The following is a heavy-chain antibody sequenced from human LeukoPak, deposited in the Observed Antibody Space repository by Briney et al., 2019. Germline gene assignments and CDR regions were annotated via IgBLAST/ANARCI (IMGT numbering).Heavy chain of an antibody. CDR1: GYTFTSCY. V-gene: IGHV1-2*06. Sequence: ASVKVSCKASGYTFTSCYIHWVRQAPGQGLEWMGRINPSSGGTNDAQKFQGRVTMTRDTSISTAYMELSSLRSDDTAVYYCARKDGTGFDYWGRGTLVTVSS. J-gene: IGHJ4*02. CDR3: ARKDGTGFDY. D-gene: IGHD3-10*01. CDR2: INPSSGGT.